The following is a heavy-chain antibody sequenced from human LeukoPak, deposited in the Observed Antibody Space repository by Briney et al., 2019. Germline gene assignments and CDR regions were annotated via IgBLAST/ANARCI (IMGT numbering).Heavy chain of an antibody. CDR2: FDPEDGET. CDR3: ATVTPYSSGWPEDFFSY. V-gene: IGHV1-24*01. CDR1: GYTLTELS. D-gene: IGHD6-19*01. Sequence: ASVKVSCKVSGYTLTELSMHWVRQAPGRGLEWMGGFDPEDGETIYAQKFQGRVTMTEDTSTDTAYMELSSLRSEDTAVYYCATVTPYSSGWPEDFFSYWGQGTLVTVSS. J-gene: IGHJ4*02.